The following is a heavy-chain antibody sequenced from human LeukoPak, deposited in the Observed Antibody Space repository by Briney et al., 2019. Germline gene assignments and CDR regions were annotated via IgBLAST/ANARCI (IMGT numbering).Heavy chain of an antibody. Sequence: SETLSLTCTVSGGSISSYYWSWIRQPPGKGLEWIGYIYYSGSTNYNPSLKSRVTISVDTSKNQFSLKLSSVTAADTAVYYCARHDGDSISYWGQGTLVTVSS. CDR3: ARHDGDSISY. CDR2: IYYSGST. V-gene: IGHV4-59*08. D-gene: IGHD4-17*01. J-gene: IGHJ4*02. CDR1: GGSISSYY.